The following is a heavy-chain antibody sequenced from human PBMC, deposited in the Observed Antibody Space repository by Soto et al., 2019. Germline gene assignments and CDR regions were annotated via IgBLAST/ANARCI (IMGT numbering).Heavy chain of an antibody. CDR1: GYTFNSYG. J-gene: IGHJ3*02. V-gene: IGHV1-18*01. Sequence: QVQLVQSGGEVKKPGASVKVSCKASGYTFNSYGISWVRQAPGQGLEWMGWIRVKNGNTNYAQNFQGRFTMTTDTSTRTAYLELRSLRSDDTAVYYCARGPTVGEIWGHGTMVTVS. CDR3: ARGPTVGEI. D-gene: IGHD3-10*01. CDR2: IRVKNGNT.